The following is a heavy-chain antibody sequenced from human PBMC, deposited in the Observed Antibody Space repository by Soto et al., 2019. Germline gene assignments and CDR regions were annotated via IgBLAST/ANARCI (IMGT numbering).Heavy chain of an antibody. CDR3: TKEMVPDSFPHPMVRGVPSDY. Sequence: GGSLRLSCAASGFIFSSHGMHWVRQAPGKGLEWVAVISNDGDNRFYADSVAGRFTISRDNSRNTLYLHMITLRPEDTAVYYCTKEMVPDSFPHPMVRGVPSDYWGPGTLVTVSS. J-gene: IGHJ4*02. V-gene: IGHV3-30*18. CDR2: ISNDGDNR. CDR1: GFIFSSHG. D-gene: IGHD3-10*01.